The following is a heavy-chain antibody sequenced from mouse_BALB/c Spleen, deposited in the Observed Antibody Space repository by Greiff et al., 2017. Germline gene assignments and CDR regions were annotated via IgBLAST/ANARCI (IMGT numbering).Heavy chain of an antibody. J-gene: IGHJ3*01. CDR2: ISSGGGNT. CDR3: ASIYDGYSFAY. CDR1: GFTFSSYT. V-gene: IGHV5-9*03. D-gene: IGHD2-3*01. Sequence: EVKLVESGGGLVQPGGSRKLSCAASGFTFSSYTMSWVRQTPEKRLEWVATISSGGGNTYYPDSVKGRFTISRDNAKNNLYLQMSSLRSEDTALYYCASIYDGYSFAYWGQGTLVTVSA.